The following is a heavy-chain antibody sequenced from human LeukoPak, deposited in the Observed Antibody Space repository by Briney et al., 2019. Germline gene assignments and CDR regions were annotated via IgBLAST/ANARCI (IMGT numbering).Heavy chain of an antibody. CDR2: IYTSGST. Sequence: SETLSLTCAVSGYSISSGYYWGWIRQPAGKGLEWIGRIYTSGSTNYNPSLKGRVTTSVDTSKNQFSPKLSSVTAADTAVYYCARVGGEWELLLDYWGQGTLVTVSS. J-gene: IGHJ4*02. V-gene: IGHV4-4*07. CDR3: ARVGGEWELLLDY. D-gene: IGHD1-26*01. CDR1: GYSISSGYY.